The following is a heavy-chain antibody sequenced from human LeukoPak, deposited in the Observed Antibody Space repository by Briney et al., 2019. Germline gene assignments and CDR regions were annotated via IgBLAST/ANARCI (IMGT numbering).Heavy chain of an antibody. D-gene: IGHD3-22*01. CDR1: GFTFSNYG. V-gene: IGHV3-33*01. Sequence: GGSLRLSCAAPGFTFSNYGMHWVRQAPGKGLEWVAVIWYDGSNKYYADSVKGRFTISRDNSKNTLYLQMNSLRAEDTAVYYCARAQPGYYYDSSGYFDYWGQGTLVTVSS. CDR3: ARAQPGYYYDSSGYFDY. CDR2: IWYDGSNK. J-gene: IGHJ4*02.